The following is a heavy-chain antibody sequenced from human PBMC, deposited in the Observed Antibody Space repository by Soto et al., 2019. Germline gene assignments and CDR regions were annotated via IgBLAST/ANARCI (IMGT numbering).Heavy chain of an antibody. CDR1: GGSISSYY. D-gene: IGHD2-15*01. Sequence: MLPETLSLTCTVSGGSISSYYWSWIRQPPGKGLEWIGYIYYSGSTNYNPSLKSRVTISVDTSKNQFSLKLSSVTAADTAVYYCARAGYCSGGSCPYYYYGMDVWGQGTTVTVSS. V-gene: IGHV4-59*01. CDR3: ARAGYCSGGSCPYYYYGMDV. CDR2: IYYSGST. J-gene: IGHJ6*02.